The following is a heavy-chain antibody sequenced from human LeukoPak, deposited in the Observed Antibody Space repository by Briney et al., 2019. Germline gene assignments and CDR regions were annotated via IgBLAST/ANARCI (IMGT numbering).Heavy chain of an antibody. Sequence: GGSLRLSCATSGFTFSKTSIHWVRQTPGKGLVWLSRINGDDSSVIYADSVKGRFTISRDNAKNTLYLHMTTLGVEDTGVYYCATSRALEYWGQGTPVTVSS. CDR1: GFTFSKTS. CDR2: INGDDSSV. D-gene: IGHD2-2*01. J-gene: IGHJ4*02. V-gene: IGHV3-74*01. CDR3: ATSRALEY.